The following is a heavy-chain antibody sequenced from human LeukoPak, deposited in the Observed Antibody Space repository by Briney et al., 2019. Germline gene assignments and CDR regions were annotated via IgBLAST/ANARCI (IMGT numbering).Heavy chain of an antibody. Sequence: SVKVSCKASGGTFSSYAISWVRQAPGQGLEWMGGIIPIFGTANYAQKFQGRVTITADESTSTAYMELSSLRSEDTAVYYCARDDITIFGVVNKNYYGMDVWGQGTTVTVSS. V-gene: IGHV1-69*13. CDR3: ARDDITIFGVVNKNYYGMDV. CDR1: GGTFSSYA. J-gene: IGHJ6*02. D-gene: IGHD3-3*01. CDR2: IIPIFGTA.